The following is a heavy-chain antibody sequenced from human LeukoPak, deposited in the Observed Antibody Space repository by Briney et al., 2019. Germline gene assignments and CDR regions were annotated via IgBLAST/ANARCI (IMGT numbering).Heavy chain of an antibody. V-gene: IGHV1-2*02. CDR3: ARDRHYYGSGSYYNARGWFDP. Sequence: ASVKVSCKTSGYTFTGYYMHWVRRAPGQGLEWMGWINPNSGDTNYPQKFQGRVTMTRDTSIRTAYMELSRLRSDDTAVYYCARDRHYYGSGSYYNARGWFDPWGQGTLVTVSS. CDR1: GYTFTGYY. D-gene: IGHD3-10*01. J-gene: IGHJ5*02. CDR2: INPNSGDT.